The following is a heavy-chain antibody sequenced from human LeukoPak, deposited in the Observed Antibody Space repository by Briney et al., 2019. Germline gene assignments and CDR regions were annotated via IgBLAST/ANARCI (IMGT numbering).Heavy chain of an antibody. J-gene: IGHJ2*01. CDR1: GFIFSSYS. Sequence: PGGSLRLSCAASGFIFSSYSMNWVRQAPGKGLEWVSFLSSGPSTISYADSVKGRFTIYRDNAENSLYLQMDSLRDEDTAVYYCVRDATRVLAGAYWYFDLWGRGTLVTVSS. V-gene: IGHV3-48*02. CDR2: LSSGPSTI. CDR3: VRDATRVLAGAYWYFDL. D-gene: IGHD6-19*01.